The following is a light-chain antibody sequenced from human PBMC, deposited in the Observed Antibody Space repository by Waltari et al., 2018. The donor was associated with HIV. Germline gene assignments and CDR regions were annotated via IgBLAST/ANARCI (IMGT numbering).Light chain of an antibody. Sequence: QSALTQPRSVSGSPGQSVTISCTGISSDLGRYNYVSWDQQDPGKAPKLMLFDVNKRPSGVPARFSGSKSGNTASLTISGRQAEDEADYYCCSNAGSHVVFGGGTKVTVL. CDR3: CSNAGSHVV. CDR1: SSDLGRYNY. CDR2: DVN. V-gene: IGLV2-11*01. J-gene: IGLJ2*01.